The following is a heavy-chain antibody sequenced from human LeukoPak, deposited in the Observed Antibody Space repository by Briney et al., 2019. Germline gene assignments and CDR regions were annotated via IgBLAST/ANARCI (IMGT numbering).Heavy chain of an antibody. Sequence: GGSLRLSCAASGFTFEHYTMHWVRQAPGKGLEWVSLISWDGGITYYADSVKGRFTISRDNSKNSLYLQMNSLRAEDTALYYCAKGSCTNGICYPYYYYYMDVWGKGTTVTVSS. D-gene: IGHD2-8*01. CDR2: ISWDGGIT. CDR1: GFTFEHYT. V-gene: IGHV3-43*01. CDR3: AKGSCTNGICYPYYYYYMDV. J-gene: IGHJ6*03.